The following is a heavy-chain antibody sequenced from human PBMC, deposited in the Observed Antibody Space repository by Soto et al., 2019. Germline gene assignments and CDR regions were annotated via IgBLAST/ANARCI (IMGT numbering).Heavy chain of an antibody. Sequence: HPGGPLRLSCVASGFTVSSCAITWVRQAPGKGLEWVANIKQDGSETNYVDSVKGRFTISRDNAKNSLYLEMNNLRVEDTAIYYCTRWYAADVWGQGTTVTVSS. D-gene: IGHD6-13*01. CDR3: TRWYAADV. CDR1: GFTVSSCA. CDR2: IKQDGSET. V-gene: IGHV3-7*03. J-gene: IGHJ6*02.